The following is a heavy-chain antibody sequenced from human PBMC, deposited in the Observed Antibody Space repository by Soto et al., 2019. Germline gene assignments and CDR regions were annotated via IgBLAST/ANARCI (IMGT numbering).Heavy chain of an antibody. J-gene: IGHJ4*02. D-gene: IGHD3-10*01. V-gene: IGHV1-8*01. Sequence: QVQLVQSGAEVKKPGASVKVSCKASGYTFTSYDINWVRQATGQGLEWMGWMNPNSGNTGYAQKFQGRVTMTRNTAISTADMELRSPRSEDTAVYYCARGVRGATLPRYWGQGTLVTVSS. CDR3: ARGVRGATLPRY. CDR1: GYTFTSYD. CDR2: MNPNSGNT.